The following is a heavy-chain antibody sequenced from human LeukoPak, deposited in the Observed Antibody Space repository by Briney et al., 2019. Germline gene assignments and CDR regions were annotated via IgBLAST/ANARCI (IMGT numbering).Heavy chain of an antibody. CDR2: ISSSSSYI. V-gene: IGHV3-21*01. CDR3: ARGEAYYGSGSYFANYYGMDV. Sequence: GGSLRLSCAASGFTFSSYSMNWVRQAPGKGLEWVSSISSSSSYIYYADSVKGRFTISRDNAKNSLYLQMNSLRGEDTAVYYCARGEAYYGSGSYFANYYGMDVWGKGTAVTVSS. D-gene: IGHD3-10*01. CDR1: GFTFSSYS. J-gene: IGHJ6*04.